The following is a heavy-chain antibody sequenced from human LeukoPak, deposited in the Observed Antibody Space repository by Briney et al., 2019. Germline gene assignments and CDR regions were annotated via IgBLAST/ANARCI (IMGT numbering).Heavy chain of an antibody. D-gene: IGHD6-13*01. CDR2: ISAYNGNT. J-gene: IGHJ6*02. CDR1: GYTFTSYG. Sequence: ASVKVSCKASGYTFTSYGISWVGQAPGQGLEWMGWISAYNGNTNYAQKLQGRVTMTTDTSTSTAYMELRSLRSDDTAVYYCARDRIAADDYYYYYGMDVWGQGTTVTVSS. CDR3: ARDRIAADDYYYYYGMDV. V-gene: IGHV1-18*01.